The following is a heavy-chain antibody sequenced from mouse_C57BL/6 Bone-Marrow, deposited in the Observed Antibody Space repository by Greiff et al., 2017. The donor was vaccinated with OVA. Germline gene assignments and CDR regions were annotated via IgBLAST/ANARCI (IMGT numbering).Heavy chain of an antibody. D-gene: IGHD1-1*01. Sequence: QVQLQQSGSELRSPGSSVKLSCKDFDSEVFPIAYMSWVRQKPGHGFEWIGGILPSIGRTIYGEKFEDKATLDADTLSNTAYLELNSLTSEDSAIYYCARRGGAYGSSYFDYWGQGTTLTVSS. J-gene: IGHJ2*01. CDR2: ILPSIGRT. CDR3: ARRGGAYGSSYFDY. V-gene: IGHV15-2*01. CDR1: DSEVFPIAY.